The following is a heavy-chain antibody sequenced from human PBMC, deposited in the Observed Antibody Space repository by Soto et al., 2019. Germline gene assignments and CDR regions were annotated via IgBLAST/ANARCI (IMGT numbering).Heavy chain of an antibody. CDR2: IWYDGSNK. CDR1: GFTFSSYG. V-gene: IGHV3-33*01. J-gene: IGHJ6*02. Sequence: ALRLSCAASGFTFSSYGMHWVRQAPGKGLEWVAVIWYDGSNKYYADSVKGRFTISRDNSKNTLYLQMNSLRAEDTAVYYCARGASPLRFLEWLPGGYYYGMDVWGQGTTVTVSS. CDR3: ARGASPLRFLEWLPGGYYYGMDV. D-gene: IGHD3-3*01.